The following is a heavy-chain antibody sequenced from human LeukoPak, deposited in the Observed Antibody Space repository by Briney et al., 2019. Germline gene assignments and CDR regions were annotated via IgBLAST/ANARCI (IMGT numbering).Heavy chain of an antibody. J-gene: IGHJ4*02. V-gene: IGHV3-23*01. CDR1: GFTFSSSA. Sequence: GGSLRLSCAASGFTFSSSAMSCVRQAPGKGLEWVSAISGSGGSTYYADSAKGRFTISRDNSKNTLYLQMNSLRAEDTAVYYCAKDSGDIVVVPARSKDYWGQGTLVAVSS. CDR2: ISGSGGST. D-gene: IGHD2-2*01. CDR3: AKDSGDIVVVPARSKDY.